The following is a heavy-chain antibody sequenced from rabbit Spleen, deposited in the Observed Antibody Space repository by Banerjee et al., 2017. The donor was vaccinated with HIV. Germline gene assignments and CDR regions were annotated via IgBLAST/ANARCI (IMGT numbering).Heavy chain of an antibody. CDR1: GFSFSGSYW. V-gene: IGHV1S45*01. CDR2: IYAGSSGST. J-gene: IGHJ4*01. CDR3: ARGTSSSGYGSNL. Sequence: QEQLEESGGDLVKPGASLTLTCTASGFSFSGSYWICWVRQAPGKGLEWIACIYAGSSGSTYYASWAKGRFTISKTSSTTVTLQMTSLTAADTATYFCARGTSSSGYGSNLWGPGTLVTVS. D-gene: IGHD1-1*01.